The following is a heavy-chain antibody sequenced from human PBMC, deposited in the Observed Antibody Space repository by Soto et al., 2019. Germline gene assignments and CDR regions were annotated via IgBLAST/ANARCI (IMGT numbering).Heavy chain of an antibody. CDR2: ISGSSSTF. CDR1: GFTFSDYS. Sequence: EVQLVESGGGSVQPGGSLRLSCAASGFTFSDYSMNWVRQAPGKGLEWVSHISGSSSTFYYADSVKGRFTISRDDAKNSLYLQMTSLRDEDTAVYYCASSGSRIDYWGQGTLVTVSS. D-gene: IGHD5-12*01. J-gene: IGHJ4*02. V-gene: IGHV3-48*02. CDR3: ASSGSRIDY.